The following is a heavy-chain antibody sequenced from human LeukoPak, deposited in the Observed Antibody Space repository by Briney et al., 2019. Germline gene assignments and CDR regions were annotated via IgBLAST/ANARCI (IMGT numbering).Heavy chain of an antibody. Sequence: GGSLRLSCAASGFTFSSYWMNWVRQAPGKGLAWVSHINTDGRTTTYADSVKGRFTVSRDNAKNTLYLEINRLRAEDTAVYYCARAPFGSGFDYWGQGTLVTVSS. J-gene: IGHJ4*02. D-gene: IGHD3-10*01. CDR1: GFTFSSYW. V-gene: IGHV3-74*01. CDR3: ARAPFGSGFDY. CDR2: INTDGRTT.